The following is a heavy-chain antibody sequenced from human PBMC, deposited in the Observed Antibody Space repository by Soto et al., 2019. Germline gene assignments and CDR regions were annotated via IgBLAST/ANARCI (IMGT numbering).Heavy chain of an antibody. D-gene: IGHD3-10*01. CDR3: AEDGMGGGVLGYFDY. Sequence: QVQLVESGGGVVQPGKSLRLSCAGSGFTFSSYGMDWVRQAPGKGLEWVAVISYDGSNKYYADSVKGRFTISRDNSKNALYLHMSRLSADDTAVYYCAEDGMGGGVLGYFDYWGQGTLVTVSS. CDR2: ISYDGSNK. CDR1: GFTFSSYG. J-gene: IGHJ4*02. V-gene: IGHV3-30*18.